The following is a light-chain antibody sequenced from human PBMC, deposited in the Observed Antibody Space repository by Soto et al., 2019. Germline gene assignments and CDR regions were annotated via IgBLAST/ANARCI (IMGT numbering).Light chain of an antibody. CDR3: QVWDRSSEHPWV. J-gene: IGLJ3*02. V-gene: IGLV3-21*01. Sequence: SYELTQPPSASVAPGKTATITCGGNDIGSKSVHWYRQKPGQAPVLVIYYDSDRPSGIPERFSGSNSGNTATLTISRVEGGDEADYYCQVWDRSSEHPWVFGGGTQLTVL. CDR2: YDS. CDR1: DIGSKS.